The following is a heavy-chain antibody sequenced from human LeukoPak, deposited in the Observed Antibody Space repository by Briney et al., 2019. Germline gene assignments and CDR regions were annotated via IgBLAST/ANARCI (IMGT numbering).Heavy chain of an antibody. J-gene: IGHJ4*02. CDR2: TYNTGST. Sequence: SETLSLTCSVSGASMSSVSNFWRWIRQSAEKGLEWIGRTYNTGSTNYNPSFKGRVTISIDTSKNQFSLKLSSVTAPDTAVYYCAIRGVVVVPAAMRPFDYWGQGTLVTVSS. D-gene: IGHD2-2*01. V-gene: IGHV4-61*02. CDR1: GASMSSVSNF. CDR3: AIRGVVVVPAAMRPFDY.